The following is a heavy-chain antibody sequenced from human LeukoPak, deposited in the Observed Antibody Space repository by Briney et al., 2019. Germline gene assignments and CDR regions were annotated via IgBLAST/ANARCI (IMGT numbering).Heavy chain of an antibody. D-gene: IGHD2-15*01. Sequence: GGSLRLSCAASEFSFTTYNMNWVRQAPGKGLEWVSSISGSSDYIYYADSVKGRFTISRDNAKNSLYLQMNSLRAEDTAVYYCARGRERVAATNNWFDPWGQGTLVTVSS. V-gene: IGHV3-21*01. CDR2: ISGSSDYI. CDR1: EFSFTTYN. CDR3: ARGRERVAATNNWFDP. J-gene: IGHJ5*02.